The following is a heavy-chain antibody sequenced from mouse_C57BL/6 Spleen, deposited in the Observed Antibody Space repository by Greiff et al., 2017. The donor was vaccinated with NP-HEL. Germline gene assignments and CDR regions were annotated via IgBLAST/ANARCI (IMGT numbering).Heavy chain of an antibody. CDR3: ARADYYGSSYWYFHV. D-gene: IGHD1-1*01. CDR2: ISDGGSYT. V-gene: IGHV5-4*01. CDR1: GFTFSSYA. Sequence: VQLVESGGGLVKPGGSLKLSCAASGFTFSSYAMSWVRQTPEKRLEWVATISDGGSYTYYPDNVKGRFTISRDNAKNNLYLQMSHLKSEDTAMYYCARADYYGSSYWYFHVWGTGTTVTVSS. J-gene: IGHJ1*03.